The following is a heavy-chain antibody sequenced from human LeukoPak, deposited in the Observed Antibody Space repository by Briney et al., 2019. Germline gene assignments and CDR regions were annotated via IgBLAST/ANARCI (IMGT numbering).Heavy chain of an antibody. CDR3: ARQRFLEWFH. Sequence: SETLSLTCAVYGGSFSGYYWSWIRQPPGRGPEWIGEINHSGSTNYNPSLKSRVTISVDTSKNQFSLKLSSVTAADTAVYYCARQRFLEWFHWGQGTLVTVSS. CDR2: INHSGST. V-gene: IGHV4-34*01. CDR1: GGSFSGYY. D-gene: IGHD3-3*01. J-gene: IGHJ4*02.